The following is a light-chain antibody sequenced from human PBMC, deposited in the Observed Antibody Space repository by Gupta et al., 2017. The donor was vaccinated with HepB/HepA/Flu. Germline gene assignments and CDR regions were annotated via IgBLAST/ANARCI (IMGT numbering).Light chain of an antibody. CDR1: SNNVGNQG. V-gene: IGLV10-54*04. CDR3: SAWDSSLSARV. Sequence: QAGLPQPPSVSRGLRETATPTCTGNSNNVGNQGAAWLQQHQGHPPKLLSYRNNNRPSGISERFSASRSGNTASLTITGLQPEDEADYYCSAWDSSLSARVFGGGTKLTVL. CDR2: RNN. J-gene: IGLJ2*01.